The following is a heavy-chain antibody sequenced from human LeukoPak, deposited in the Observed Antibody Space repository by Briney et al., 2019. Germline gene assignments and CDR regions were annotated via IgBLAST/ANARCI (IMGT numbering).Heavy chain of an antibody. CDR3: ANGDRKWWSDR. CDR1: GYTFTSYD. J-gene: IGHJ5*02. CDR2: MNPNSGNT. V-gene: IGHV1-8*03. Sequence: GASVKVSCKASGYTFTSYDINWVRQATGQGLEWMGWMNPNSGNTGYAQKFQGRVTITRNTSISTAYMELSSLRDDDTAVYYCANGDRKWWSDRWGQGTLVTVSS. D-gene: IGHD4-17*01.